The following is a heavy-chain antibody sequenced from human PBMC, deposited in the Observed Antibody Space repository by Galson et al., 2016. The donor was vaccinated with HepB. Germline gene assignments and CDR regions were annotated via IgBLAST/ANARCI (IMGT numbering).Heavy chain of an antibody. CDR3: ARSLGWYFDV. CDR2: VSHSSTYV. D-gene: IGHD6-6*01. J-gene: IGHJ2*01. Sequence: SLRLSCAAPGFTFVNYTMNWLRQAPGKGLEWVSSVSHSSTYVYYADSVEGRFTISRDNAKNSLYLEMNSLRVEDTAVFYCARSLGWYFDVWGRGTLVTVSS. CDR1: GFTFVNYT. V-gene: IGHV3-21*01.